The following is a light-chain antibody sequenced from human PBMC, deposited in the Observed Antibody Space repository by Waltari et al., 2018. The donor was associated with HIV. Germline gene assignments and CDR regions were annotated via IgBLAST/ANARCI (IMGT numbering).Light chain of an antibody. CDR1: QSIGTN. CDR3: QQYSSAPWT. Sequence: DIQMIMPPSSMSAFVGDGVTITCWASQSIGTNLAWYQHKPGKAPKLLLYTASTLHSGVPSRFSGSGSGTQFTLTITSLQSDDFATYYCQQYSSAPWTFGHGTKVEVK. J-gene: IGKJ1*01. V-gene: IGKV1-39*01. CDR2: TAS.